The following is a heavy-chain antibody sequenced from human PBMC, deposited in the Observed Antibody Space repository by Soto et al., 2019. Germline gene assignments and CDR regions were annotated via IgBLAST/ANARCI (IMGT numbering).Heavy chain of an antibody. J-gene: IGHJ6*02. D-gene: IGHD2-2*01. Sequence: SETLSLTCTVYGGSFSGYYWSWIRQPPGTGLEWIGEINHSGSTNYNPSLKSRVTISVDTSKNQFSLKLSSVTAADTAVYYCARGPRCWCYGDVWGQGTTVTVSS. V-gene: IGHV4-34*01. CDR1: GGSFSGYY. CDR2: INHSGST. CDR3: ARGPRCWCYGDV.